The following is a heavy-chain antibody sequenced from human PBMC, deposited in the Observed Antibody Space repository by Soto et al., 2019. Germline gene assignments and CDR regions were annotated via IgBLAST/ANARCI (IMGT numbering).Heavy chain of an antibody. D-gene: IGHD2-15*01. CDR2: ISGSGGST. CDR3: AKAHESAAPRGVYNWFDP. J-gene: IGHJ5*02. V-gene: IGHV3-23*01. Sequence: GGSLRLSCAASGFTFSSYAMSWVRQAPGKGLEWVSAISGSGGSTYYADSVKGRFTISRDNSKNTLYLQMNSLRAEDTAVYYCAKAHESAAPRGVYNWFDPWGQGTLVTVSS. CDR1: GFTFSSYA.